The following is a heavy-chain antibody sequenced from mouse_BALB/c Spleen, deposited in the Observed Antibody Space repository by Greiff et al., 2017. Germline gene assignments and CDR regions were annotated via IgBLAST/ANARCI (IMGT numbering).Heavy chain of an antibody. CDR2: ISYSGST. Sequence: EVKLMESGPSLVKPSQTLSLTCSVTGDSITSGYWNWIRKFPGNKLEYMGYISYSGSTYYNPSLKSRISITRDTSKNQYYLQLNSVTTEDTATYYCARGGKGRGWFAYWGQGTLVTVSA. CDR3: ARGGKGRGWFAY. CDR1: GDSITSGY. V-gene: IGHV3-8*02. D-gene: IGHD3-3*01. J-gene: IGHJ3*01.